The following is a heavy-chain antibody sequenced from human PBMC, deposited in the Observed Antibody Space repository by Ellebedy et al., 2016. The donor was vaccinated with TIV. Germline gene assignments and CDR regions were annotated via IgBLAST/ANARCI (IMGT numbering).Heavy chain of an antibody. J-gene: IGHJ4*02. CDR3: ARHASYYDSSGYSGYYFDY. Sequence: MPSETLSLTCTVSGGSISSSSYYWGWIRQPPGKGLEWIGSIYFSGSTYYNPSLKSRVTTSVDTSKNQFSLKLSSMTAADTAVYYCARHASYYDSSGYSGYYFDYWGQGTLVTVSS. V-gene: IGHV4-39*01. CDR1: GGSISSSSYY. D-gene: IGHD3-22*01. CDR2: IYFSGST.